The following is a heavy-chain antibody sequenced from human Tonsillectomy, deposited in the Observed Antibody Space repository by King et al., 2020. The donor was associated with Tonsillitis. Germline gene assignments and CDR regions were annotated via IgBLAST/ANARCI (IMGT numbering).Heavy chain of an antibody. CDR1: GYTFTFYG. V-gene: IGHV1-18*04. J-gene: IGHJ4*02. D-gene: IGHD6-13*01. Sequence: VQLVESGAEVKKPGASVKVSCKASGYTFTFYGINWVRQAPGQGLEWMGWVSTYNGDTDYAQNLQARVTMTIDTSTSTAYMELRSLRSDDTAVYYCARGAGSSTLYYFDYWGQGSLVTVSS. CDR2: VSTYNGDT. CDR3: ARGAGSSTLYYFDY.